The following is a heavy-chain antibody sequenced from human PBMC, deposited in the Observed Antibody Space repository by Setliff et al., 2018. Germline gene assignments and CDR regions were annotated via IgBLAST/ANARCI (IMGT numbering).Heavy chain of an antibody. J-gene: IGHJ4*02. CDR2: ISAYNGMT. V-gene: IGHV1-18*01. CDR3: ERLVRYCTTTSCQRTSGDEV. D-gene: IGHD2-2*01. Sequence: ASVKVSCKASGYSFSESIVSWVRQAPGLGLEWMGWISAYNGMTHSAQNFQGRVTLTTDTSTNMGYLEVRGLTSDDTAVYYCERLVRYCTTTSCQRTSGDEVWGQGTLVTVSS. CDR1: GYSFSESI.